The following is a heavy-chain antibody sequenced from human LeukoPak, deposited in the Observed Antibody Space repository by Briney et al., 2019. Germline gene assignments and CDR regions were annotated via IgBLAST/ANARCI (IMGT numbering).Heavy chain of an antibody. CDR2: IYYSGST. J-gene: IGHJ4*02. Sequence: SETLSLTCTVSGGSISTYYWSWIRQPPGKGLEWIGYIYYSGSTNYSPSPKSRVTISVDTSKNKFSLKLSSVTAADTAVYYCARHSSGWYNDYWGQGTLVTVSS. CDR1: GGSISTYY. D-gene: IGHD6-19*01. CDR3: ARHSSGWYNDY. V-gene: IGHV4-59*08.